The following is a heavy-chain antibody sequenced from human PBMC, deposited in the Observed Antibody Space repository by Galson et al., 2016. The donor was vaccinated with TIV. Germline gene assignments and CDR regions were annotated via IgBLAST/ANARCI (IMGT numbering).Heavy chain of an antibody. D-gene: IGHD3-10*01. CDR3: ARDRITYTLRGAFNL. CDR1: GFTFNTYT. CDR2: ITVSGDRT. Sequence: LRLSCAASGFTFNTYTMDWVRQAPGKGLEWVSVITVSGDRTYYADSVKGRFTVSRDNSKNTLYLQMNNLRAEDTGIYYCARDRITYTLRGAFNLWGQGTWVTVSS. J-gene: IGHJ3*01. V-gene: IGHV3-23*01.